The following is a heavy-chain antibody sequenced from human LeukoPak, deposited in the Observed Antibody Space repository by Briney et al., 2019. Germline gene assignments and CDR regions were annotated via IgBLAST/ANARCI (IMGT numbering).Heavy chain of an antibody. CDR1: GFTFSSFG. CDR2: IWYDGSNK. V-gene: IGHV3-33*08. D-gene: IGHD3-3*01. Sequence: GGSLRLSCAASGFTFSSFGMHWVRQAPGKGLEWVAVIWYDGSNKYYGDSVKGRFTMSRDNSKNTLYLQLNSLRAEDTAVYYCARDRGPASHYDVWTGSDVFEIWGQGTMVTVSS. J-gene: IGHJ3*02. CDR3: ARDRGPASHYDVWTGSDVFEI.